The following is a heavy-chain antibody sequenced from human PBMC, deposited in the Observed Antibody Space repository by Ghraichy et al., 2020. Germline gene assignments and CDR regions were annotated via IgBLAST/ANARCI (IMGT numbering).Heavy chain of an antibody. Sequence: GGPLRLSCTASGFSFRSYAMSWVRQAPGKGLEWVSSISSTGETTYYVDSVKGRFTVSRDNSQNTLFLQMNSLRAEDTAVYHCAKDHVASTGYYYGMDVWGHGTTVTVSS. CDR3: AKDHVASTGYYYGMDV. D-gene: IGHD1-1*01. CDR1: GFSFRSYA. V-gene: IGHV3-23*01. J-gene: IGHJ6*02. CDR2: ISSTGETT.